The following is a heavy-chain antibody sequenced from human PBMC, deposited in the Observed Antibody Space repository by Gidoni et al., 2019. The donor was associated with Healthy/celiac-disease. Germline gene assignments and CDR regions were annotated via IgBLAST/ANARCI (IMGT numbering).Heavy chain of an antibody. CDR2: ISSSSSYI. J-gene: IGHJ3*02. V-gene: IGHV3-21*01. D-gene: IGHD3-10*01. Sequence: EVQLVESGGGLVKPGGSLRLSCAASGFPFSSYSMNWVRQAPGKGLEWVSSISSSSSYIYYADSVKGRFTISRDNAKNSLYLQMNSLRAEDTAVYYCARATVHGFDAFDIWGQGTMVTVSS. CDR1: GFPFSSYS. CDR3: ARATVHGFDAFDI.